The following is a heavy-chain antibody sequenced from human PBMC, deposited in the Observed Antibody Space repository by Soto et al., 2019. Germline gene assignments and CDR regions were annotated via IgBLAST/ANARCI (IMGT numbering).Heavy chain of an antibody. CDR1: GYTFTSYG. V-gene: IGHV1-18*01. J-gene: IGHJ4*02. D-gene: IGHD2-15*01. CDR3: AREYCSGGSCYSGLDY. CDR2: ISAYNGNT. Sequence: ASVKVSFKASGYTFTSYGISWLRQAPGQELEWMGWISAYNGNTNYAQKLQGRVTMTTDTSTSTAYMELRSLRSDDTVVYYCAREYCSGGSCYSGLDYWGQGTLVTVTS.